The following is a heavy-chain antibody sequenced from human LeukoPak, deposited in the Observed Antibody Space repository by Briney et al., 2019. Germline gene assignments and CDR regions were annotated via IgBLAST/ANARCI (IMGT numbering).Heavy chain of an antibody. CDR2: INPNSGGT. CDR3: ARTPVTMVRGVITETYYYYYYMDV. D-gene: IGHD3-10*01. CDR1: GYTFTGYY. Sequence: ASVKVSCKASGYTFTGYYMHWVRQAPGQGLEWMGWINPNSGGTNYAQKFQGRVTMTRDTSISTAYMELSRLRSDDTAVYYCARTPVTMVRGVITETYYYYYYMDVWGKGTTVAISS. J-gene: IGHJ6*03. V-gene: IGHV1-2*02.